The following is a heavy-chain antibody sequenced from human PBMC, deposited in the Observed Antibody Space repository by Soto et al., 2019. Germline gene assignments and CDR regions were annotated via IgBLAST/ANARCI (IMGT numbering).Heavy chain of an antibody. CDR1: GFTFSSYG. CDR2: IWYDGNNK. Sequence: QVQLVESGGGVVQPGRSLRLSCAASGFTFSSYGMHWVRQAPGKGLGWVAVIWYDGNNKYYAASVKGRFTITRDNSKNALYLQMNSLGAEATAVYYCATAVVSQVVVDYWGQGTLVTVSS. D-gene: IGHD3-22*01. J-gene: IGHJ4*02. CDR3: ATAVVSQVVVDY. V-gene: IGHV3-33*01.